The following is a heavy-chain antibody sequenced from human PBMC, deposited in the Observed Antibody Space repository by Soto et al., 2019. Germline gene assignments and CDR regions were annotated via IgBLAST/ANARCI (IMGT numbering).Heavy chain of an antibody. V-gene: IGHV4-39*01. D-gene: IGHD6-19*01. CDR2: IYYSGST. CDR1: GGSISSSSYY. J-gene: IGHJ4*02. CDR3: ARHAVHNSGFTDY. Sequence: QLQLQESGPGLVKPSETLSLTCTVSGGSISSSSYYWGWIRQPPGKGLEWIGSIYYSGSTYYNPSLKSRVPMSVDTSKNQFSLKLSSVTAADTAVYYGARHAVHNSGFTDYWGQGTLVTVSS.